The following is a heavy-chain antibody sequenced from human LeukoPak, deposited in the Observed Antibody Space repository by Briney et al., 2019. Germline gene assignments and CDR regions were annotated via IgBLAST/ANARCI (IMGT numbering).Heavy chain of an antibody. Sequence: PGGSQRLSCLDSGFSFRTYALHWVRQAPGKGLDYVSGIIDNGYSTYNADSVKGTFTISRDNSKNTLFLQMSSLRAEDTAVYYCVKGWGSGSYYNHYGMDVWGQGTTITVSS. CDR2: IIDNGYST. CDR1: GFSFRTYA. D-gene: IGHD3-10*01. J-gene: IGHJ6*02. V-gene: IGHV3-64D*09. CDR3: VKGWGSGSYYNHYGMDV.